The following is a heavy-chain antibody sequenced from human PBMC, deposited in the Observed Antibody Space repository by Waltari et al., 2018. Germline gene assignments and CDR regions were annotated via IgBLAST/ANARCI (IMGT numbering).Heavy chain of an antibody. Sequence: QVQLQQWGAGLLKPSETLSLTCAVYGGSFSGSYWSWIRQPPGKGLEWIGEINHSGSTNYNPSLKSRVTISVDTSKNQFSLKLSSVTAADTAVYYCARGKYSNSSGHYYGMDVWGQGTTVTVSS. J-gene: IGHJ6*02. CDR2: INHSGST. CDR3: ARGKYSNSSGHYYGMDV. V-gene: IGHV4-34*01. CDR1: GGSFSGSY. D-gene: IGHD6-6*01.